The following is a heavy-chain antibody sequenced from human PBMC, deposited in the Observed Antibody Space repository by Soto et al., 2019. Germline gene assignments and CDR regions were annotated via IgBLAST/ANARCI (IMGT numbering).Heavy chain of an antibody. J-gene: IGHJ6*02. CDR1: GFTFSSYG. V-gene: IGHV3-33*06. CDR2: ISDDGGNT. CDR3: AKVGGYYYYYGMDV. Sequence: GGSLRLSCAASGFTFSSYGMHWVRQAPGKGLEWVAVISDDGGNTYYADSVKGRFTISRDNSKNTLYLQMNSLRAEDTAVYYCAKVGGYYYYYGMDVWGQGTTVTVSS. D-gene: IGHD3-16*01.